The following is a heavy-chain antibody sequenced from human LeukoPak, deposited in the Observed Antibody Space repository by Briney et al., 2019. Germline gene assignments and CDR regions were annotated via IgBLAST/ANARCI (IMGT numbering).Heavy chain of an antibody. CDR2: IKQDGSEK. CDR3: ARDFGGGSYVTAFNS. J-gene: IGHJ4*02. CDR1: EFTFSIYW. Sequence: GGSLRLSCEASEFTFSIYWMTWVRQAPGKGLEWVANIKQDGSEKYYVDSVKGRFTISRDNAKNSLYLQMNSLAEDTAVYYCARDFGGGSYVTAFNSWGQGTLVTVSS. D-gene: IGHD1-26*01. V-gene: IGHV3-7*01.